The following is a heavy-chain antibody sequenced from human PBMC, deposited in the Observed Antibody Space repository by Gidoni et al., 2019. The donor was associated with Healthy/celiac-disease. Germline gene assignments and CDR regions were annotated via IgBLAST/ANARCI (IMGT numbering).Heavy chain of an antibody. Sequence: EVQLVESGGGLVQPGGSLRLSCAASGFTFSSYWMHLVRQAPGKGLVWVSRINSDGSSTSYADSVKGRFTISRDNAKNTLYLQMNSLRAEDTAVYYCARAVVVAATRGMDVWGQGTTVTVSS. CDR2: INSDGSST. CDR3: ARAVVVAATRGMDV. J-gene: IGHJ6*02. V-gene: IGHV3-74*01. CDR1: GFTFSSYW. D-gene: IGHD2-15*01.